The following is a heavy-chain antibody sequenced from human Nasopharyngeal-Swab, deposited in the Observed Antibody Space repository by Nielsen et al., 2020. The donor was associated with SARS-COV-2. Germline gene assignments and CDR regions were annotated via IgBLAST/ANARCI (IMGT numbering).Heavy chain of an antibody. V-gene: IGHV1-69*13. CDR3: ARYGPYCGGDCQSDDYYYYYGMDV. CDR2: IIPIFGTA. CDR1: GGTFSSYA. D-gene: IGHD2-21*02. Sequence: SVKVSCKASGGTFSSYAISWVRQAPGQGLEWMGGIIPIFGTANYAQKFQGRVTITADESTSTAYMELSSLRSEDTAVYYCARYGPYCGGDCQSDDYYYYYGMDVWGQGTTVTVSS. J-gene: IGHJ6*02.